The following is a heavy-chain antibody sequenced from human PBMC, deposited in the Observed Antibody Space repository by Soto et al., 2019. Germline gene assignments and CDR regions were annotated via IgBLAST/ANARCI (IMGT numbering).Heavy chain of an antibody. Sequence: GASVKVSCKASGGTFSSYAISWVRQAPGQGLEWMGGIIPIFGTANYAQKFQGRVTITADESTSTAYMELSSLRSEDTAVYYCATGSRGWYVGGPGGYNWFDPWGQGTLVTVSS. CDR2: IIPIFGTA. V-gene: IGHV1-69*13. CDR1: GGTFSSYA. CDR3: ATGSRGWYVGGPGGYNWFDP. J-gene: IGHJ5*02. D-gene: IGHD2-15*01.